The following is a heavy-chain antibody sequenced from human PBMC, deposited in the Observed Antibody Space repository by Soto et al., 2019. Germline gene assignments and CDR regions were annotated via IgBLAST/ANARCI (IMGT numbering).Heavy chain of an antibody. CDR3: ARVLGGLSGSYFDY. D-gene: IGHD3-16*01. J-gene: IGHJ4*02. Sequence: SVKVSCKASGGTFSSYAISWVRQAPGQGLEWMGGIIPIFGTANYAQKFQGRVTITADESTSTAYMELSSLRSEDTAMYYCARVLGGLSGSYFDYWGQGALVTVSS. V-gene: IGHV1-69*13. CDR1: GGTFSSYA. CDR2: IIPIFGTA.